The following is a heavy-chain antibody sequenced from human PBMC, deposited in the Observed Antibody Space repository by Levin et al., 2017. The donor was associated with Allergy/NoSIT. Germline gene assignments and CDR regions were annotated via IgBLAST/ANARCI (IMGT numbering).Heavy chain of an antibody. CDR1: ESTFRGYG. D-gene: IGHD3-22*01. J-gene: IGHJ3*02. CDR3: ARSVRGDSSGYGDAFDI. CDR2: IWNDGSKT. Sequence: GGSLRLSCTASESTFRGYGMHWVRQAPGKGLEWAAVIWNDGSKTYYADSVRGRFTVSRDDSKNTLYLQMNSLRDEDTAMYYCARSVRGDSSGYGDAFDIWGQGKMVTVSS. V-gene: IGHV3-33*01.